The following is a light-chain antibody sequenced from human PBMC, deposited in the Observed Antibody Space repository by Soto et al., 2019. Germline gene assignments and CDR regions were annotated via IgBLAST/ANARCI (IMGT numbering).Light chain of an antibody. CDR1: QGISSY. CDR3: QQYYSYPIT. J-gene: IGKJ5*01. Sequence: ALRMTQSPSSLSASTGDRVTITCRASQGISSYLAWYQQKPGKAPKLLIYAASTLQSGVPSRFSGSGSGTDFTLTISCLQSEDFATYYCQQYYSYPITFGQGTRLEMK. CDR2: AAS. V-gene: IGKV1-8*01.